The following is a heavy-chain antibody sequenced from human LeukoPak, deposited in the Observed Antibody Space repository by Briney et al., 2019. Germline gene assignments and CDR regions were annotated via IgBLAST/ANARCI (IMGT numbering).Heavy chain of an antibody. D-gene: IGHD6-13*01. V-gene: IGHV4-30-4*02. CDR3: GWDFFVY. CDR1: GGSINNGDNY. CDR2: IYYRGTA. J-gene: IGHJ4*02. Sequence: SETLSLTCTVSGGSINNGDNYWSWIRQPPGKGLEWIGYIYYRGTAYYNPSLKSRVTISVDTSKNQFSLKLTSDCARIQGNSWYGWDFFVYWGQGTPVTVSS.